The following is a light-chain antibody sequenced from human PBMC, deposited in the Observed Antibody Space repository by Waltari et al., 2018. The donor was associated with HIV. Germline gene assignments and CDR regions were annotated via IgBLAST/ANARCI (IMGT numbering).Light chain of an antibody. J-gene: IGLJ2*01. Sequence: QSELTQPPSASGTPGQRVTISCSGSSSNIGSYTVNWYQQLPGTAPKLLIYANQQRPSGVPGRFSGSQSDTSASLAIGGLQSEDEADYYCATWDASLSGPVFGGGTKLTVL. CDR3: ATWDASLSGPV. CDR2: ANQ. CDR1: SSNIGSYT. V-gene: IGLV1-44*01.